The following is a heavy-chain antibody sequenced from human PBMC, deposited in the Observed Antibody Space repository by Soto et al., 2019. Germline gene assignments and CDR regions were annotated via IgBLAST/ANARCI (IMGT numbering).Heavy chain of an antibody. CDR1: GFTFSSYS. CDR3: ARAYCSRTSCYGYYYYGMDV. D-gene: IGHD2-2*01. J-gene: IGHJ6*02. CDR2: ISSSSSYI. V-gene: IGHV3-21*01. Sequence: EVQLVESGGGLVKPGGSLRLSCAASGFTFSSYSMNWVRQAPGKGLEWVSSISSSSSYIYYADSVKGRFTISRDNAKNSLYLQMNSLRAEDTAVYYCARAYCSRTSCYGYYYYGMDVWGQGTTVTVSS.